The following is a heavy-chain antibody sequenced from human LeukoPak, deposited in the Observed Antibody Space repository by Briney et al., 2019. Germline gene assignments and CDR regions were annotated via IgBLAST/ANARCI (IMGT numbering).Heavy chain of an antibody. CDR1: GLTFRKYG. CDR2: ISEDGIHK. CDR3: AKDRETTASGTFDY. Sequence: GGSLRLSCAASGLTFRKYGMDGVREAPGKGLEWGAGISEDGIHKYYAYSVKARFTISRDNSNNTLFLQMNNLRADDTAVYYCAKDRETTASGTFDYWGQGALVTVSS. D-gene: IGHD6-13*01. J-gene: IGHJ4*02. V-gene: IGHV3-30*18.